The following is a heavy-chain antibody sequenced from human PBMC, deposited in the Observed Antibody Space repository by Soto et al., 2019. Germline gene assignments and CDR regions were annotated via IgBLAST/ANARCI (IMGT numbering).Heavy chain of an antibody. CDR1: GGSISSSSYY. V-gene: IGHV4-39*01. CDR3: ARRPHLWFGESGNWFDP. J-gene: IGHJ5*02. D-gene: IGHD3-10*01. Sequence: QLQLQESGPGLVKPSVTLSLTCTVSGGSISSSSYYWGWIRQPPGKGLEWIGSIYYSGSTYYNPSLKSRVTIYEDTSKNQFTLKLSYVTAADTAVYYCARRPHLWFGESGNWFDPWGQGTLVTVSS. CDR2: IYYSGST.